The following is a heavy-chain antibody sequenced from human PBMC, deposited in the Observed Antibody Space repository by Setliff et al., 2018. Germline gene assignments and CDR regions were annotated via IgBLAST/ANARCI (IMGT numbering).Heavy chain of an antibody. Sequence: PGESLKISCKGSGYSFTSYWIGWVRQMPGKGLEWMGIIYPGDSDTRYSPSFQGQVTISADKSISTAYLQWSSLKAADTAVYYCARDNNPGYRGYWGRFDYWGQGTLVTVSS. J-gene: IGHJ4*02. CDR2: IYPGDSDT. D-gene: IGHD3-16*02. CDR3: ARDNNPGYRGYWGRFDY. V-gene: IGHV5-51*01. CDR1: GYSFTSYW.